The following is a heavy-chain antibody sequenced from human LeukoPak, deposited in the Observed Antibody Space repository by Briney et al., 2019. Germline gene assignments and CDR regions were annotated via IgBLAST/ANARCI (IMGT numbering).Heavy chain of an antibody. D-gene: IGHD3-10*01. V-gene: IGHV1-69*05. CDR3: ARVSYGSGSYWEQIYAFDI. CDR2: IIPIFGTA. J-gene: IGHJ3*02. Sequence: ASVKVSCKASGGTFSSYAISWVRQAPGQGLEWMGRIIPIFGTANYAQKFQGRVTITTDESTSTAYMELSSLRSEDTAVYYCARVSYGSGSYWEQIYAFDIWGQGTVVTVSS. CDR1: GGTFSSYA.